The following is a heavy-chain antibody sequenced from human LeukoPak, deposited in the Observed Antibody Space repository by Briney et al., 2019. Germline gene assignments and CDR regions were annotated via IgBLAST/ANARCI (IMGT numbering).Heavy chain of an antibody. CDR1: GGSISSGSYY. CDR2: IYTSGST. J-gene: IGHJ6*03. D-gene: IGHD3-16*02. Sequence: SQTLSLTCTVSGGSISSGSYYWSWIRQPAGKGLEWIGRIYTSGSTNYNSSLKSRVTISVDTSKNQFSLKLSSVTAADTAVYYCARAEITFGGVIPYYYYYYYMDVWGKGTTVTISS. V-gene: IGHV4-61*02. CDR3: ARAEITFGGVIPYYYYYYYMDV.